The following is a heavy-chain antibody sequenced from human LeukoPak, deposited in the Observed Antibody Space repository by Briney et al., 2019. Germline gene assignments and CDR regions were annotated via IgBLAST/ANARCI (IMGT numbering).Heavy chain of an antibody. V-gene: IGHV3-7*01. Sequence: GGSLRLSCAASGFTFSRYWMSWVRQAPGKGLEWVANINQDGSEKYYVDSVKGRFTISRDNAKNSLYLQMNSLRAEDTAVYYCARFSRVPYFDYWGQGTLVTVSS. J-gene: IGHJ4*02. CDR3: ARFSRVPYFDY. D-gene: IGHD3-10*01. CDR1: GFTFSRYW. CDR2: INQDGSEK.